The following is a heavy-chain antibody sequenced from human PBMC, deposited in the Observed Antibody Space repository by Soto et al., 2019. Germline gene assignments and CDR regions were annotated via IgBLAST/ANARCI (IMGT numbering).Heavy chain of an antibody. Sequence: QITLKESGPTLVKATQTLTLTCTFSGFSVSTAGVAVAWIRQPPGKALEWLAHIYWDEDKRYSPSLESRLTITRDTSKNQVVITMTNMDPVDTATYYCAHRRNGRLDYWGQGALVTVSS. D-gene: IGHD2-8*01. V-gene: IGHV2-5*02. J-gene: IGHJ4*02. CDR1: GFSVSTAGVA. CDR2: IYWDEDK. CDR3: AHRRNGRLDY.